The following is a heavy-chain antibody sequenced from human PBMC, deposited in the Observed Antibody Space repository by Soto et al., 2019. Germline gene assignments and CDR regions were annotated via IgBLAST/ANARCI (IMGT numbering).Heavy chain of an antibody. J-gene: IGHJ6*02. CDR2: IYPCDSGT. Sequence: ESLKISCKCSGYSFTSYWIGWVRQMPGKGLEWTGIIYPCDSGTRYSPSFQGQVTISADKSISTAYLQWSSLKASDTAMYYCARGITMVRDPAKYYGMDVWGQGTTVTVTS. D-gene: IGHD3-10*01. CDR1: GYSFTSYW. V-gene: IGHV5-51*01. CDR3: ARGITMVRDPAKYYGMDV.